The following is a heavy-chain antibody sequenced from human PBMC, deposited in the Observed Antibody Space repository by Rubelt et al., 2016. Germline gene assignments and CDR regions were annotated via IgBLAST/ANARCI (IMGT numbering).Heavy chain of an antibody. D-gene: IGHD4-23*01. CDR2: TRNKANSYTT. Sequence: EVQVVESGGGLVQPGGSLRLSCAASGFTFSDHYMGWVRQAPGKGLEWVGRTRNKANSYTTEYAASVKGSFTISRDDSKNSKYLQMNSLKTEDTAGYYCDSWHYGNSVYWGQGTLVTVSS. V-gene: IGHV3-72*01. CDR3: DSWHYGNSVY. J-gene: IGHJ4*02. CDR1: GFTFSDHY.